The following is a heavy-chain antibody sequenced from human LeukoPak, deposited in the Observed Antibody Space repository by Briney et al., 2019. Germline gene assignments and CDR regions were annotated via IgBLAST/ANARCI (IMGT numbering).Heavy chain of an antibody. D-gene: IGHD6-13*01. CDR2: ISWNSGSI. V-gene: IGHV3-9*01. J-gene: IGHJ4*02. CDR3: AKDIYEAAAGLDY. CDR1: GFTFDDYA. Sequence: PGGSLRLSCAASGFTFDDYAMHWVRQAPGKGLEWVSGISWNSGSIGYADSVKGRFTISRDNAKNSLYLQMNSLRAEDTALYYCAKDIYEAAAGLDYWGQGTLVTVSS.